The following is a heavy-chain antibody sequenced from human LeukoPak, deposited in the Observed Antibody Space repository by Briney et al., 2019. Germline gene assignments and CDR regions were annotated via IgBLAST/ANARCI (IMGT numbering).Heavy chain of an antibody. CDR1: GFTFSSYW. D-gene: IGHD4-17*01. J-gene: IGHJ5*02. CDR2: IKQDGSEK. CDR3: AKGINGYSDWFDP. Sequence: GGSLRLSCAASGFTFSSYWMSWVRQAPGKGLEWVANIKQDGSEKYYVDSVKGRFTISRDNAKNSLYLQMNSLKAEDTAVYYCAKGINGYSDWFDPWGQGTLVTVSS. V-gene: IGHV3-7*03.